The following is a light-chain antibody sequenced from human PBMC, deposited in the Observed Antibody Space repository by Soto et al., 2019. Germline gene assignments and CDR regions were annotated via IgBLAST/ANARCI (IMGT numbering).Light chain of an antibody. J-gene: IGLJ2*01. CDR3: QTGGTGILVV. V-gene: IGLV4-69*01. CDR1: SGHSSYA. CDR2: LNSDGSH. Sequence: QPVLTQSPSASASLGASVKLTCTLSSGHSSYAIAWHKQHTDNGPRYLMKLNSDGSHSKGDGIPDRFSGSSSGSERYLTIASLQSEDEADYYCQTGGTGILVVFGGGTKLTVL.